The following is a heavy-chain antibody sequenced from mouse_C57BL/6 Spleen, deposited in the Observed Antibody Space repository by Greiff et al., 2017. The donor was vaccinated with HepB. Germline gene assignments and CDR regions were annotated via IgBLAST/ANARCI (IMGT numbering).Heavy chain of an antibody. CDR2: INPSSGYT. CDR1: GYTFTSYW. V-gene: IGHV1-7*01. Sequence: VQLQQSGAELAKPGASVKLSCKASGYTFTSYWMHWVNQRPGQGLEWIGYINPSSGYTKYNQKFKDKATLTADKSSSTAYMQLSSLTYEDSAVDYCAEGLRPSYAMDYWGQGTSVTVSS. J-gene: IGHJ4*01. D-gene: IGHD2-4*01. CDR3: AEGLRPSYAMDY.